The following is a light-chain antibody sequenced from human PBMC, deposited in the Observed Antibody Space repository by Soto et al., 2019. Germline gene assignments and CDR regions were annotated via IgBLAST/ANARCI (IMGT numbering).Light chain of an antibody. V-gene: IGKV1-9*01. CDR3: QQLRMYPPT. Sequence: IQLTQSPSSLSASVGDRVTITCRASQDIAIYLAWYQQKPGEAPKLLIYAASTLYGGIPSRFSGSGSGTDLALTITSLQAEDFAPYYCQQLRMYPPTFGGGTKVEIK. CDR1: QDIAIY. J-gene: IGKJ4*01. CDR2: AAS.